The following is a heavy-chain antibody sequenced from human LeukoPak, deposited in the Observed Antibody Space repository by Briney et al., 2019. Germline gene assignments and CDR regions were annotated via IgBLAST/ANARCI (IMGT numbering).Heavy chain of an antibody. CDR3: AKAQQWLVRYYFDY. CDR2: ISGSGGST. CDR1: GFTFSSYA. D-gene: IGHD6-19*01. J-gene: IGHJ4*02. V-gene: IGHV3-23*01. Sequence: GGSLRLSCAASGFTFSSYAMSWVRQAPGKGLEWVSGISGSGGSTYYADSVKGRFTISRDNSKNTLYLQMNSLRAEDTAVYYCAKAQQWLVRYYFDYWGQGTLVTVSS.